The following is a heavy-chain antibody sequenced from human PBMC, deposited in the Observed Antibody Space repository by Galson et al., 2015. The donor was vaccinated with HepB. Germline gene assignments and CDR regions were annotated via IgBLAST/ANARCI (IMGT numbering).Heavy chain of an antibody. J-gene: IGHJ4*02. CDR3: AKAGVRFGDIHLTWFDY. CDR1: GFTFDDYA. D-gene: IGHD3-10*01. CDR2: ISWNSGSI. V-gene: IGHV3-9*01. Sequence: SLRLSCAASGFTFDDYAMHWVRQAPGKGLEWVSGISWNSGSIGYADSVKGRFTISRDNAKNSLYLQMNSLRAEDTALYYCAKAGVRFGDIHLTWFDYWGQGTLVTVSS.